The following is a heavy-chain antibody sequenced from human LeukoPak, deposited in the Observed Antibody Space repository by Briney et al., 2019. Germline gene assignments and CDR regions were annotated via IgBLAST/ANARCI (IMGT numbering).Heavy chain of an antibody. D-gene: IGHD3-10*01. CDR3: ARGRWVRGVAVDY. V-gene: IGHV4-30-4*01. Sequence: SQTPSLTCTVSGGSISSGGYYWSWIRQPPGKGLEWIGYIYYSGSTYYNPSLKSRVTISVDTSKNQFSLKLSSVTAADTAVYYCARGRWVRGVAVDYWGQGTLVTVSS. CDR2: IYYSGST. J-gene: IGHJ4*02. CDR1: GGSISSGGYY.